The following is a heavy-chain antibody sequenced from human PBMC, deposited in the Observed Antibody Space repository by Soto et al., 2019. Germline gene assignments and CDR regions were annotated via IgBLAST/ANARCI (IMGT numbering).Heavy chain of an antibody. V-gene: IGHV3-9*01. Sequence: EVQLVESGGGLVQPGRSLILSCAASGFIFDDYAFHWVRQFPGKGLEWVSGISWNNGIIGYADSVKGRFTISRDNAKNRLYLQMNSLRAEYTALYACAKTSSGGYFDHWGQGTLVTVSS. D-gene: IGHD3-22*01. CDR2: ISWNNGII. J-gene: IGHJ4*02. CDR1: GFIFDDYA. CDR3: AKTSSGGYFDH.